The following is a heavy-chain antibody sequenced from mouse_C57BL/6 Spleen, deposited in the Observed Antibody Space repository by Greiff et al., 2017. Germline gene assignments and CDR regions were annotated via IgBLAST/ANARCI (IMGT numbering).Heavy chain of an antibody. CDR2: ISSGGSYT. J-gene: IGHJ2*01. V-gene: IGHV5-6*01. Sequence: EVKLVESGGDLVKPGGSLKLSCAASGFTFSSYGMSWVRQTPDKRLEWVATISSGGSYTYYPDSVKGRFTISRDKAKNTLYLQMSSLKSEDTAMYYCARHYYGSSYYFDYWGQGTTLTVSS. CDR3: ARHYYGSSYYFDY. D-gene: IGHD1-1*01. CDR1: GFTFSSYG.